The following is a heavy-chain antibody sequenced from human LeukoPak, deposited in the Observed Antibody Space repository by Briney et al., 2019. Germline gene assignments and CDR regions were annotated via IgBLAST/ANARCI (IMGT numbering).Heavy chain of an antibody. J-gene: IGHJ4*02. CDR3: AKGQLVRGEFDY. CDR1: GFTFSSYA. Sequence: GGSLRLSCAASGFTFSSYAMGWVRQAPGKGLEWVSAISGSGGSTYYADSVKGRFTISRDNSKNTLYLQMNSLRADVTAVYYCAKGQLVRGEFDYWGQGTLATVSS. CDR2: ISGSGGST. V-gene: IGHV3-23*01. D-gene: IGHD6-6*01.